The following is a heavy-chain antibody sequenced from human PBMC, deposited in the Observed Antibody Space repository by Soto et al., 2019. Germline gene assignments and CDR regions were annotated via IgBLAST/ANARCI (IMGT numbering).Heavy chain of an antibody. CDR2: IYYSGST. D-gene: IGHD4-17*01. CDR1: GGSISSGGYY. J-gene: IGHJ3*02. Sequence: SETLSLTCTVSGGSISSGGYYWSWIRQHPGKGLEWIGYIYYSGSTYYNPSLKSRVTISVDTSKNQFSLKLSSVTAADTAVYYCARGGGGSYGDYGVDAFDIWGQGTMVT. V-gene: IGHV4-31*03. CDR3: ARGGGGSYGDYGVDAFDI.